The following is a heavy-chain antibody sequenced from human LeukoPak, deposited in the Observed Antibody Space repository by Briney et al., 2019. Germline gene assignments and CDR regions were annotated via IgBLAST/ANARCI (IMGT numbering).Heavy chain of an antibody. CDR3: ARNSYYGSGDYAFDI. D-gene: IGHD3-10*01. CDR1: GGSISGYY. J-gene: IGHJ3*02. V-gene: IGHV4-4*07. CDR2: MYTSGGA. Sequence: KSSETLSLTCDVSGGSISGYYWSWIRQPAGKGLEWIGRMYTSGGAMYTPSLRRRLTMSVDTSKNQFSLKLSSVTAADTAVYYCARNSYYGSGDYAFDIWGQGTMVTVSS.